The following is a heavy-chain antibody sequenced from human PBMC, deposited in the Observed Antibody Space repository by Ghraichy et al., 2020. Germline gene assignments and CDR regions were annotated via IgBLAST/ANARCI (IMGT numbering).Heavy chain of an antibody. J-gene: IGHJ4*02. CDR3: AHREMATILSTPFDY. D-gene: IGHD5-24*01. CDR1: GFSLSTSGVG. V-gene: IGHV2-5*02. CDR2: IYWDDDK. Sequence: SGPTLVKPTQTLTLTCTFSGFSLSTSGVGVGWIRQPPGKALEWLALIYWDDDKRYSPSLKSRLTITKDTSKNQVVLTMTNMDPVDTATYYCAHREMATILSTPFDYWGQGTLVTVSS.